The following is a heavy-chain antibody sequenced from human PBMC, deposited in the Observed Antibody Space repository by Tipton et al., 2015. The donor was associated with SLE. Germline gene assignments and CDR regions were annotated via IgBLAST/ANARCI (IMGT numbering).Heavy chain of an antibody. V-gene: IGHV4-31*03. Sequence: TLSLTCTVSNASINSVGYYWTWIRQHPGKALEWIGHIYYNGNTYYNPSLKSRATISADTSNNEFSLRLTSVTAADTAIYYCASPGGGSGSFDAFDIWGQGTMVPASS. J-gene: IGHJ3*02. CDR1: NASINSVGYY. CDR3: ASPGGGSGSFDAFDI. CDR2: IYYNGNT. D-gene: IGHD3-10*01.